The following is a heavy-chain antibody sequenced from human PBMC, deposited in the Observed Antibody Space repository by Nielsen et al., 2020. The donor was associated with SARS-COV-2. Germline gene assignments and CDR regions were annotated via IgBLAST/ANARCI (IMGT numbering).Heavy chain of an antibody. V-gene: IGHV4-31*01. Sequence: WIRQPPGKGLEWIGYIYYSGSTYYNPSLKSQITISVDTSKNQFSLKLSSVTAADTAVYYCASQAVLLNCSGGSCYSGLYWGQGTLVTVSS. CDR2: IYYSGST. CDR3: ASQAVLLNCSGGSCYSGLY. J-gene: IGHJ4*02. D-gene: IGHD2-15*01.